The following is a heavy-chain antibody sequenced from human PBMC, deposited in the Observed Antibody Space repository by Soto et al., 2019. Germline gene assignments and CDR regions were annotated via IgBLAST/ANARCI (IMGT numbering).Heavy chain of an antibody. V-gene: IGHV4-59*01. J-gene: IGHJ5*02. D-gene: IGHD3-22*01. Sequence: SETLSLTCTVSGGSISSYYWSWIRQPPGKGLEWIGYIYYSGSTNYNPSLKSRVTISVDTSKDQFSLKLSSVTAADTAVYDCARELNYYDSSGYLNWFDPWGQGTLVTVS. CDR1: GGSISSYY. CDR3: ARELNYYDSSGYLNWFDP. CDR2: IYYSGST.